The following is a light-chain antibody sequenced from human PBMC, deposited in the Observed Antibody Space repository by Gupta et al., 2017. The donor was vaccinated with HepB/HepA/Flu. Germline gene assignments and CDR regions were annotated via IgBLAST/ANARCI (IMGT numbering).Light chain of an antibody. CDR2: DVS. CDR3: SSWTSSSTGI. Sequence: QSALTQPASVSGSPGQSITISCTGTSSDVGAYNYVSWYQHHPDKAPKVMIYDVSNRPSGVSNRFSGSKSGNTASQTISGLQADDEADYYCSSWTSSSTGIFGGGTKLTVL. CDR1: SSDVGAYNY. V-gene: IGLV2-14*03. J-gene: IGLJ2*01.